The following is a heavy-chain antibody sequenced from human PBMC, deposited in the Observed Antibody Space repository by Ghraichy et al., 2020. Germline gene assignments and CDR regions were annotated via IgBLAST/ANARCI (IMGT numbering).Heavy chain of an antibody. D-gene: IGHD4-17*01. CDR2: INSDGSST. V-gene: IGHV3-74*01. Sequence: GGYLRLSCAASGFTFSSYWMHWVRQAPGKGLVWVSRINSDGSSTSYADSVKGRFTISRDNAKNTLYLQMNSLRAEDTAVYYCARDLDDYGDYIWVRAFDIWGQGTMVTVSS. J-gene: IGHJ3*02. CDR3: ARDLDDYGDYIWVRAFDI. CDR1: GFTFSSYW.